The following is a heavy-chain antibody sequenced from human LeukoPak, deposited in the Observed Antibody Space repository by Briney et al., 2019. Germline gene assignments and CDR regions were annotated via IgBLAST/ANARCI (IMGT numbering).Heavy chain of an antibody. J-gene: IGHJ6*03. CDR1: GFTFSSYW. D-gene: IGHD6-19*01. CDR2: IKQDGSEK. Sequence: GGSLRLSCAASGFTFSSYWMSWVRQAPGKGLEWVANIKQDGSEKYYVDSVKGRFTISRDNAKNSLYLQMNSLRAEDTAVYYCARDSPYLSSGWYDYYYYYYMDVWGKGTTVTVSS. CDR3: ARDSPYLSSGWYDYYYYYYMDV. V-gene: IGHV3-7*01.